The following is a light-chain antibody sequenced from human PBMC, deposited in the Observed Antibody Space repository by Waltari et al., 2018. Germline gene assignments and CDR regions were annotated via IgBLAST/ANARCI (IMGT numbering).Light chain of an antibody. CDR3: QQRSNWPPYT. V-gene: IGKV4-1*01. Sequence: DIVMTQSPDSLAVSLGERATINCKSSQSLLYSSNNKNSLTWYQQKPGQAPRLLINAASSRATGIPARFSGSGSGKDFTLTISSLEPEDFAVYYCQQRSNWPPYTFGQGTKLEIK. J-gene: IGKJ2*01. CDR1: QSLLYSSNNKNS. CDR2: AAS.